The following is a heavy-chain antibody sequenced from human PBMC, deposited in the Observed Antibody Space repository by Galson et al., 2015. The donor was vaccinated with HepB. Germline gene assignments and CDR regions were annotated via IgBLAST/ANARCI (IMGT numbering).Heavy chain of an antibody. CDR1: GFTFSSYG. V-gene: IGHV3-33*01. D-gene: IGHD3-3*01. CDR2: IWYDGSNK. Sequence: SLRLSCAASGFTFSSYGMHWVRQAPGKGLEWVAVIWYDGSNKYYADSVKGRFTISRDNSKNTLYLQMNSLRAEDTAVYYCARSYYDFWSGPNWFDPWGQGTLVTVSS. J-gene: IGHJ5*02. CDR3: ARSYYDFWSGPNWFDP.